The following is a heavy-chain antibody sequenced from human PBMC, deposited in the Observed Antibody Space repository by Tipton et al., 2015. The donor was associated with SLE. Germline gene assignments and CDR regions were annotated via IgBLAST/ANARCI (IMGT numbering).Heavy chain of an antibody. V-gene: IGHV4-39*01. CDR1: GASISSGSHY. CDR3: AKYGYNPNWYFDL. J-gene: IGHJ2*01. CDR2: IDRYGDT. Sequence: TLSLTCTVSGASISSGSHYWDWIRQSPGKGLEWIGAIDRYGDTFYNPSLKSRVAISIDTSKNQFSVKLTSVTAADTAVYYCAKYGYNPNWYFDLWGRGTLVTVST. D-gene: IGHD5-24*01.